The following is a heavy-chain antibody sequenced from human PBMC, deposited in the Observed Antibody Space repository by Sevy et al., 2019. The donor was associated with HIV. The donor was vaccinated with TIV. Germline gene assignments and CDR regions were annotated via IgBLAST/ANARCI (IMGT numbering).Heavy chain of an antibody. V-gene: IGHV3-30-3*01. CDR3: AREGVVAAAADGLNYYYYYMDV. Sequence: GGSLRLSCAASGFTFSSYAMHWVRQAPGKGLEWVAVISYDGSNKYYADSVKGRFTISRDNSKNTLYLQMNSLRAEDTAVYYCAREGVVAAAADGLNYYYYYMDVWGNGTTVTVSS. CDR1: GFTFSSYA. J-gene: IGHJ6*03. CDR2: ISYDGSNK. D-gene: IGHD2-15*01.